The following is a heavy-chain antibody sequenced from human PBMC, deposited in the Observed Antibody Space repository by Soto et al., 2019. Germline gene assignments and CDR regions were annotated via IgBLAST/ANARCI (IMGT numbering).Heavy chain of an antibody. V-gene: IGHV1-18*01. CDR2: ISAYNGNT. D-gene: IGHD4-17*01. J-gene: IGHJ6*02. CDR3: ARYHGDYYYYYGMDV. Sequence: QVQLVQSGAEVKKPGASVKVSCKASGYTFTSYGISWVRQAPGQGLEWMGWISAYNGNTNYAQKLQGRVTMTTDTSTSTAYMELRSLRSNDTAVYYCARYHGDYYYYYGMDVWGQGTTVTVSS. CDR1: GYTFTSYG.